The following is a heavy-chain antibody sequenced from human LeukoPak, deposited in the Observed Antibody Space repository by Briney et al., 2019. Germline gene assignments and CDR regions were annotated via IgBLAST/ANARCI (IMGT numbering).Heavy chain of an antibody. D-gene: IGHD1-14*01. CDR1: GFTFSSYA. CDR3: AKVPSDPSEPLPPHAFDI. V-gene: IGHV3-23*01. CDR2: ISGSGGST. Sequence: GGSLRLSCAASGFTFSSYAMSWVRQAPGKGLEWVSAISGSGGSTYYADSVKGRFTISRDNSKSTLYLQMKIPRAEDTALYYCAKVPSDPSEPLPPHAFDIWGQGTMVTVSS. J-gene: IGHJ3*02.